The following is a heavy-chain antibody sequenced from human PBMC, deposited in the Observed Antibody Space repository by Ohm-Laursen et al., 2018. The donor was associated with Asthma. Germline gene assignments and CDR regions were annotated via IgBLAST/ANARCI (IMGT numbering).Heavy chain of an antibody. CDR1: GGSISSSNW. V-gene: IGHV4-4*02. D-gene: IGHD3-22*01. CDR3: ARGDSSGYYSTNFDY. Sequence: TLSLTCTVSGGSISSSNWWSWVRQPPGKGLEWIGEIYRSGSTNYNPSLKSRVTISVDKSKNQFSLKLSSVTAADTAVYYCARGDSSGYYSTNFDYWGQGTLVTVSS. CDR2: IYRSGST. J-gene: IGHJ4*02.